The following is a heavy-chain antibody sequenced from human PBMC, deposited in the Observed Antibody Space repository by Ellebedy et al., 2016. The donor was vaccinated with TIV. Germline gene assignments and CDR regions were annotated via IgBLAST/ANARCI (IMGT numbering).Heavy chain of an antibody. V-gene: IGHV3-21*04. CDR1: GFTFSSYS. D-gene: IGHD4-17*01. CDR3: ATTPDYEGY. J-gene: IGHJ4*02. CDR2: ISSSSSYI. Sequence: GESLKISCAASGFTFSSYSMNWVRQAPGKGLEWVSSISSSSSYIYYADSVKGRFTISRDNSKNTLYLQMNSLRAEDTAVYYCATTPDYEGYWGQGTLVTVSS.